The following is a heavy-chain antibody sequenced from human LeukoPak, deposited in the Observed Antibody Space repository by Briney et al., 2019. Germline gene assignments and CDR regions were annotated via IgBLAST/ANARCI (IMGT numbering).Heavy chain of an antibody. Sequence: ASVKVSCKASAYTFTGYYMHWVRPAPGQGREWMGWINPNSGGTNYAQKFQGRVTMTRETSISTAYMERSRLRSDDTAVYYCARGGDDERGGGFDIWGQGTMVTVSS. J-gene: IGHJ3*02. D-gene: IGHD2-21*02. CDR3: ARGGDDERGGGFDI. V-gene: IGHV1-2*02. CDR2: INPNSGGT. CDR1: AYTFTGYY.